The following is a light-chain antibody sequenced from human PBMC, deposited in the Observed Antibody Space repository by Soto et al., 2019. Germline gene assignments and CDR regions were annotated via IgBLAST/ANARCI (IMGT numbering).Light chain of an antibody. CDR2: DAS. V-gene: IGKV3-11*01. J-gene: IGKJ2*01. Sequence: EIVLTQSPATLSLSPGERATLSCRASQSVSSYLAWYQQKPGQAPRLLIYDASNRATGSPARFSGSGSGTAFTLTISSLEPEDFAVYYCQQRSNWPPYTFGQGTKLEIK. CDR3: QQRSNWPPYT. CDR1: QSVSSY.